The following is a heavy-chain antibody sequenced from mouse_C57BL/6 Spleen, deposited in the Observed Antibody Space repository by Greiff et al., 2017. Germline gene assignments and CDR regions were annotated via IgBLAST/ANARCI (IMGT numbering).Heavy chain of an antibody. CDR1: GYTFTSYW. Sequence: QVQLKQPGAELVKPGASVKLSCKASGYTFTSYWMHWVKQRPGRGLEWIGRIDPNSGGTKYNEKFKSKATLTVDKPSSTAYMQLSSLTSEDSAVYYCAIENYDGYSYAMDYWGQGTSVTVSS. CDR2: IDPNSGGT. J-gene: IGHJ4*01. D-gene: IGHD2-3*01. CDR3: AIENYDGYSYAMDY. V-gene: IGHV1-72*01.